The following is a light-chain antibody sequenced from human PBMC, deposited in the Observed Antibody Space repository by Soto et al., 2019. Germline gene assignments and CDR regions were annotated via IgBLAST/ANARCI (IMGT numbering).Light chain of an antibody. CDR2: DAS. CDR1: QSVSSY. CDR3: QQPSNWPPFT. V-gene: IGKV3-11*01. J-gene: IGKJ3*01. Sequence: EIVLTQSPATLSLSPGERATLSCRASQSVSSYLAWYQQKPGQAPRLLIYDASNRATGIPARFSVSGSGTDFTLTISSLEPEDSAVYYCQQPSNWPPFTFGPGTKVDIK.